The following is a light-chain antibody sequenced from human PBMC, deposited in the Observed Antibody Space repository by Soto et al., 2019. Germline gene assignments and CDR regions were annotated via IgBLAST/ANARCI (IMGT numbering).Light chain of an antibody. V-gene: IGLV2-14*01. Sequence: QSVLTQPASVSGSPGPSITISCTGTSSDVGGYNSVSWYRQDPGKAPKLIIYDVTYRPSGVSNRFSGSKSGNTASLTISGLQSEDEADYHCSSFTSSITYVFGTGTKVTVL. CDR2: DVT. CDR3: SSFTSSITYV. CDR1: SSDVGGYNS. J-gene: IGLJ1*01.